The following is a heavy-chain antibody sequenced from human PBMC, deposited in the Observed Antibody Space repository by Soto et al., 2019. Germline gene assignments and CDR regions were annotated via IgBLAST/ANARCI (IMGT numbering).Heavy chain of an antibody. CDR1: GFTFSSYG. CDR3: ARESSYYYDK. Sequence: LRLSCATSGFTFSSYGMHWVRQAPGKGLEWVAVIWYDGSNKYYADSVKGRFTISRDNSKNTLYLQMNSLRAEDTAVYYCARESSYYYDKWSQGTLVTVSS. J-gene: IGHJ4*02. CDR2: IWYDGSNK. D-gene: IGHD3-22*01. V-gene: IGHV3-33*01.